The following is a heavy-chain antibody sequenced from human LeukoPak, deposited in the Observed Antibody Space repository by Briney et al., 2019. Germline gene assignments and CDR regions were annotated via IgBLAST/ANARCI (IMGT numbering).Heavy chain of an antibody. CDR3: STDISGAFYGNY. J-gene: IGHJ4*02. V-gene: IGHV1-24*01. Sequence: ASVKVSCKVSGYTLTELSMHWVRQAPGKGLEWMGGFDPEDGETIYAQKFQGRVTMTEDTSTDTAYMELSSLRSEDTAVYYCSTDISGAFYGNYWGQGTLVIVSS. CDR2: FDPEDGET. CDR1: GYTLTELS. D-gene: IGHD1-26*01.